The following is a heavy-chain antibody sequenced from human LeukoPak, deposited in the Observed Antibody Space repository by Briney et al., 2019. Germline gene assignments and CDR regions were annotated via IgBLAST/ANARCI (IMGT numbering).Heavy chain of an antibody. CDR2: ISSSSSYI. D-gene: IGHD3-10*01. J-gene: IGHJ3*02. V-gene: IGHV3-21*01. Sequence: GGSLRLSCAASGFTFSSYIMNWVRQAPGKGLEWVSSISSSSSYIYYADSVKGRFTISRDNAKNSLYLQMSSLRAEDTAVYYCAREWDSGGAFDIWGQGTMVTVSS. CDR1: GFTFSSYI. CDR3: AREWDSGGAFDI.